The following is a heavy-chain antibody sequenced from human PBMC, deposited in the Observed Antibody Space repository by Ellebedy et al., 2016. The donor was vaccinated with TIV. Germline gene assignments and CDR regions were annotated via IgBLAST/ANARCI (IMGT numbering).Heavy chain of an antibody. CDR3: ARERRDY. J-gene: IGHJ4*02. Sequence: GESLKISXTASGFIFSTYAMSWVRQAPGKGLEWVSYISSSGMTIYYADSVKGRFTISRDNAKNSLYLQMNSLRDEDTAVYYCARERRDYWGQGTLVTVSS. CDR2: ISSSGMTI. CDR1: GFIFSTYA. V-gene: IGHV3-48*02.